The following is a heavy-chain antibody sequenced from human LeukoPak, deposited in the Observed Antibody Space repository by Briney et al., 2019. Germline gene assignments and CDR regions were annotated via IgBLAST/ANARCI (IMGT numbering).Heavy chain of an antibody. D-gene: IGHD6-13*01. CDR1: GFTFSTYS. CDR2: ISSGSSHI. Sequence: GGSLRLSCAASGFTFSTYSMTWVRQAPGKGLEWVSSISSGSSHIYYADSVKGRFTMSRDNAKNSLYLQMNSLRADDTAVYYCARVLEAASFDYWGQGSPVTVSS. V-gene: IGHV3-21*01. CDR3: ARVLEAASFDY. J-gene: IGHJ4*02.